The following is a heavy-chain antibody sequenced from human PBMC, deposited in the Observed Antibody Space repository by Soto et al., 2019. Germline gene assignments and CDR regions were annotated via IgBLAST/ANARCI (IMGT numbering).Heavy chain of an antibody. CDR2: IIPKFGIT. CDR3: AREGDNCFDP. J-gene: IGHJ5*02. Sequence: QVQLVQSGAEVKKPGSPVKVSCKASGDTFNSYGITWVRQAPGQGLEWMGGIIPKFGITNYAQKFQGRVTITADESTSTAYMELSSLRSEDTAVYYCAREGDNCFDPWSQGTLVTVSS. V-gene: IGHV1-69*01. CDR1: GDTFNSYG.